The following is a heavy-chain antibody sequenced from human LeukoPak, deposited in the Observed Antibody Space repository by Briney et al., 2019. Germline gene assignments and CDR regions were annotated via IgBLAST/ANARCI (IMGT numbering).Heavy chain of an antibody. CDR2: IYYSGST. CDR3: ARGWANYYDSSGYLDY. CDR1: GGSISSYY. D-gene: IGHD3-22*01. Sequence: SETLSLTCTVSGGSISSYYWSWIRQPPGKGLEWIGYIYYSGSTNYNPSLKSRVTISVDTSKNQFSLKLSSVTAADTAVYYCARGWANYYDSSGYLDYWGQGTLVTVSS. V-gene: IGHV4-59*12. J-gene: IGHJ4*02.